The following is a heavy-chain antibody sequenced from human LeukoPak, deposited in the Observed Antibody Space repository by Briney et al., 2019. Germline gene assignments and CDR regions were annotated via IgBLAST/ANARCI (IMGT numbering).Heavy chain of an antibody. J-gene: IGHJ4*02. CDR1: GGSISSSSYY. Sequence: SETLSLTCTVSGGSISSSSYYWGWIRQPPGKGLEWIGSIYYSGSTYYNPSLKSRVTISVDTSKNQFSLKLSSVTAADTAVYYCATYCSSTSCYTKDNWGQGTLVAVPS. V-gene: IGHV4-39*01. CDR2: IYYSGST. D-gene: IGHD2-2*02. CDR3: ATYCSSTSCYTKDN.